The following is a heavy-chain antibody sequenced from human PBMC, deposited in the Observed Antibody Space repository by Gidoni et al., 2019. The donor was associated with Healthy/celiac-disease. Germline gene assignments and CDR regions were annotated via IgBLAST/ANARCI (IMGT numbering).Heavy chain of an antibody. V-gene: IGHV1-69*01. CDR1: GGTFSSYA. CDR2: IIPIFGTA. CDR3: ARDGVRFLGWLFPNYYYYYMDV. Sequence: QVQLVQSGAEVKKPGSSVKVSCKASGGTFSSYAISWVRQAPGQGLEWMGGIIPIFGTANYAQKFQGRVTITADESTSTAYMELSSLRSEDTAVYYCARDGVRFLGWLFPNYYYYYMDVWGKGTTVTVSS. D-gene: IGHD3-3*01. J-gene: IGHJ6*03.